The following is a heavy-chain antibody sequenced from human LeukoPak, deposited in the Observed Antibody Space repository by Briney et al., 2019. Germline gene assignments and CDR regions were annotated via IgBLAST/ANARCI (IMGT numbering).Heavy chain of an antibody. J-gene: IGHJ4*02. V-gene: IGHV1-46*01. Sequence: ASVKVSCKASGYTFTSYYMHWVRQAPGQGLEWMGIINPSGGSTSYAQKFQGRVTITRNTSISTAYMELSSLRSEDTAVYYCARVYSGVSSDSVYYDSSGYPDYWGQGTLVTVSS. D-gene: IGHD3-22*01. CDR1: GYTFTSYY. CDR3: ARVYSGVSSDSVYYDSSGYPDY. CDR2: INPSGGST.